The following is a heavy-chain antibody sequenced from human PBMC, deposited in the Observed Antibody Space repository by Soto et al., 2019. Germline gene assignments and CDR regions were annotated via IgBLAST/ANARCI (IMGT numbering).Heavy chain of an antibody. CDR1: GYTFTRYG. CDR3: ARAGMCGSYSGYY. V-gene: IGHV1-18*01. J-gene: IGHJ4*02. Sequence: ASVKVSCKASGYTFTRYGISWVRQAPGQGLEWMGWISGYNGDTNYAQKFQGRVSITADESTTTAYMELRSLTSEDTAVYYCARAGMCGSYSGYYWGQGTLVTVS. D-gene: IGHD1-26*01. CDR2: ISGYNGDT.